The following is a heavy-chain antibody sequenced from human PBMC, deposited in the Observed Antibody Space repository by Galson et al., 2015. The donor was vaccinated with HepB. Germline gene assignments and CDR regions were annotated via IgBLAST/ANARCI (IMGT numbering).Heavy chain of an antibody. V-gene: IGHV1-69*13. CDR3: ASVPEGVPAPMSY. CDR2: IIPIFGSA. D-gene: IGHD2-2*01. CDR1: GGPFTNRA. Sequence: SVKVSCKASGGPFTNRAIAWVRQAPGQGLEWMGGIIPIFGSANYAEKFQDRVTITADESTSTAYMQLSGLTSEDTAIYYCASVPEGVPAPMSYWGQGTRVTVSS. J-gene: IGHJ4*02.